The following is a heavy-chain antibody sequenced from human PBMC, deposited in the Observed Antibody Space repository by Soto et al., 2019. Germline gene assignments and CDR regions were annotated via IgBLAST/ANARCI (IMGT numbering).Heavy chain of an antibody. J-gene: IGHJ6*02. CDR2: IKSKTDGGTT. V-gene: IGHV3-15*01. CDR1: GFTFSNAG. Sequence: GGSLRLSCAASGFTFSNAGISWVRQAPGKGLEWVGRIKSKTDGGTTDYAAPVKGRFTISRDDSKNTLYLQMNSLKTEDTAVYYCTTDPAEPYYYYGMDVWGQGTMVPVSS. CDR3: TTDPAEPYYYYGMDV.